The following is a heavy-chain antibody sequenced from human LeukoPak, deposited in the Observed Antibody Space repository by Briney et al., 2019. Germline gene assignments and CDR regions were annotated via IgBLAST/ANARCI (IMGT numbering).Heavy chain of an antibody. J-gene: IGHJ6*03. D-gene: IGHD5-18*01. Sequence: ASVKVSCKASGYTFTSYDINWVRQATGQGLEWMGWMNPNSGNTGYAQKFQGRATITRNTSISTAYMELSSLRSEDTAVYYCARGDGRGYSYGYDYYYYMDVWGKGTTVTVSS. CDR1: GYTFTSYD. CDR2: MNPNSGNT. CDR3: ARGDGRGYSYGYDYYYYMDV. V-gene: IGHV1-8*03.